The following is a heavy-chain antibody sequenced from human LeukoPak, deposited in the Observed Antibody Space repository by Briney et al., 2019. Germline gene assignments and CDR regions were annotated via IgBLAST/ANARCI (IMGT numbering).Heavy chain of an antibody. CDR3: ARAGSYRGYFDY. J-gene: IGHJ4*02. CDR1: GGSISSYY. Sequence: AETLSLTCTVSGGSISSYYWSWVRQPPGKGLEWIGYIYYTGSTNNTSLKSRVTISVDTSKNQFSLKLSSVTAADTAVYYCARAGSYRGYFDYWGQGTLVTVSS. D-gene: IGHD1-26*01. CDR2: IYYTGST. V-gene: IGHV4-59*01.